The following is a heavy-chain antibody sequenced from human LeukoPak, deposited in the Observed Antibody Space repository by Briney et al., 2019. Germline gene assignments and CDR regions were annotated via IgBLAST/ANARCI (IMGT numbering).Heavy chain of an antibody. J-gene: IGHJ3*02. CDR3: ARGGGPTIFGVVTPFFEDAFDI. V-gene: IGHV3-7*01. CDR2: IKQDGSEK. D-gene: IGHD3-3*01. CDR1: GFTFSSYW. Sequence: GGSLRLSCAASGFTFSSYWMSWVRQAPGKGLEWVANIKQDGSEKYYVDSVKGRFTISRDNAKNSLYLQMNSLRAEDTAVYYCARGGGPTIFGVVTPFFEDAFDIWGQGTMVTVSS.